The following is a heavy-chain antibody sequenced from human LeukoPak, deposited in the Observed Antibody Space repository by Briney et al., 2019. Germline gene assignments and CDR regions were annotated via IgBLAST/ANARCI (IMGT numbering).Heavy chain of an antibody. V-gene: IGHV1-2*02. CDR2: INPNSGDT. CDR3: ARVYARYCSGGSCYSWLGY. J-gene: IGHJ4*02. CDR1: GYTFTGYY. Sequence: ASVKVSCKASGYTFTGYYMHWVRQAPGQGLEWMGWINPNSGDTNYAQKFQGRVTMTRDTSISTAYMELSRLRSDDTAVYYCARVYARYCSGGSCYSWLGYWGQGTLVTVSS. D-gene: IGHD2-15*01.